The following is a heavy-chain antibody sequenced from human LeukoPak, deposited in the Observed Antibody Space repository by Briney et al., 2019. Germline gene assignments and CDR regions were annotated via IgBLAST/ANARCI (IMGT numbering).Heavy chain of an antibody. D-gene: IGHD3-22*01. J-gene: IGHJ4*02. CDR2: ISGNGLQT. CDR1: GFTFSRFA. CDR3: AKDANYLDSSGYFIPFDY. V-gene: IGHV3-23*01. Sequence: PGGSLRLSCSASGFTFSRFAMTWVRHLPGKGLEWVSTISGNGLQTFYADSVKGRFSVSRDNSVNIVYLQMDSLRADDPALYSCAKDANYLDSSGYFIPFDYWGPGTLVTVAS.